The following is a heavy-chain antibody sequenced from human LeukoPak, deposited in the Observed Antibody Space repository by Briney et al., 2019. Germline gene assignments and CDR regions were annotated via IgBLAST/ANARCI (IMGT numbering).Heavy chain of an antibody. V-gene: IGHV1-2*02. CDR2: INPNSGGT. CDR1: GYTFTGYY. D-gene: IGHD6-13*01. J-gene: IGHJ3*02. CDR3: ARDPQAAAGMGAFDI. Sequence: GASVKVSCKASGYTFTGYYMHWVRQAPGQGLEWMGWINPNSGGTNYEQKFQGRVTMTRDTSISTAYMELSRLRSDDTAVYYCARDPQAAAGMGAFDIWGQGTMVTVSS.